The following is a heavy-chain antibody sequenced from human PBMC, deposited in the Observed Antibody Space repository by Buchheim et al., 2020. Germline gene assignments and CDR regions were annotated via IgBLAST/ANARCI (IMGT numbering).Heavy chain of an antibody. Sequence: QVQLQESGPGLVKPSQTLSLTCAVSGGSISSGGYSWSWIRQPPGKGLEWIGYIYYSGSTYYNPSLKSRVTISVDTSKNQFSLKPSSVTAADTAVYYWARGLHGSGSRYGMDVWGQGTT. D-gene: IGHD3-10*01. CDR2: IYYSGST. CDR3: ARGLHGSGSRYGMDV. J-gene: IGHJ6*02. CDR1: GGSISSGGYS. V-gene: IGHV4-30-4*07.